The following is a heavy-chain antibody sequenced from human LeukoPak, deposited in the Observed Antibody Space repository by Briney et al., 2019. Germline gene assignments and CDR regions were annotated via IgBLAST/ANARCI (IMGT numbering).Heavy chain of an antibody. CDR3: AKHGYCSGISCFFDF. J-gene: IGHJ4*02. V-gene: IGHV3-23*01. CDR1: GFTFSSYA. D-gene: IGHD2-2*03. CDR2: ISGSGPYT. Sequence: TGGSLRLSCAPSGFTFSSYAMSWVRQAPGKGLEWVSGISGSGPYTFYTDSVKGRFTISRDSSKNTLYLQMNSLRAEDTALYYCAKHGYCSGISCFFDFWGQGTLVTVSS.